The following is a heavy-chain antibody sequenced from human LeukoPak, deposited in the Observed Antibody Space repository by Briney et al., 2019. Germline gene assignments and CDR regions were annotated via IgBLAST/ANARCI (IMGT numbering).Heavy chain of an antibody. CDR2: ISSSGSLI. CDR1: GFTFSTYE. D-gene: IGHD2-2*01. CDR3: ARFMGDIVVVPADKGAKIYYYYYYMDV. J-gene: IGHJ6*03. Sequence: PGGSLRLSCAASGFTFSTYEMNWVRQAPGKGLEWVSYISSSGSLIYYADSVKGRVTISRDNAKKSLYLQMNSLRAEDTAIYYCARFMGDIVVVPADKGAKIYYYYYYMDVWGKGTTVTVSS. V-gene: IGHV3-48*03.